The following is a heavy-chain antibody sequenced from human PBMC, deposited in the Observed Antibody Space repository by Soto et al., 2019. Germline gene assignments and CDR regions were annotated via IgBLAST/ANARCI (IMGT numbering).Heavy chain of an antibody. CDR2: INHSGST. V-gene: IGHV4-34*01. D-gene: IGHD3-16*01. CDR1: GGSFRGYY. CDR3: AREGEGQPSRKDLAV. Sequence: PSETLSLTCAVYGGSFRGYYGSWIRQTQGKGLEWIGEINHSGSTNYNPSLKSRVTISVDTSKNQSSLKLSSVTAADTAVYYCAREGEGQPSRKDLAVWGQGTTVTVSS. J-gene: IGHJ6*02.